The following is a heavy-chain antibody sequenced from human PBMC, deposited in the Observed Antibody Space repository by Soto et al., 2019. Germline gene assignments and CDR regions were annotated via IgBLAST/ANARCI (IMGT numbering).Heavy chain of an antibody. CDR3: TLVDPSAKSPDY. D-gene: IGHD6-6*01. Sequence: VQVEESGGGLVLPGGSLRLSCTVSAVSEFSFSDQYMDWVRQAPGKGLEWVGRSRNRVNNFSPAYAASVQGRFTISRDEAKKTVYLQMHSLKTDDTAVYYCTLVDPSAKSPDYWGQGTLVTFSS. J-gene: IGHJ4*02. CDR1: EFSFSDQY. V-gene: IGHV3-72*01. CDR2: SRNRVNNFSP.